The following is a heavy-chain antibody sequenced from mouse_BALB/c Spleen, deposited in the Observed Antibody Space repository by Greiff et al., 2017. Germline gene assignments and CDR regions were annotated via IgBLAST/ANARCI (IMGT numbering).Heavy chain of an antibody. CDR1: GFTFSSYA. J-gene: IGHJ2*01. D-gene: IGHD2-4*01. CDR2: ISSGGST. Sequence: EVKLVESGGGLVKPGGSLKLSCAASGFTFSSYAMSWVRQTPEKRLEWVASISSGGSTYYPDSVKGRFTISRDNARNILYLQMSSLRSEDTAMYYCARGNDYLFDYWGQGTTLTVSS. V-gene: IGHV5-6-5*01. CDR3: ARGNDYLFDY.